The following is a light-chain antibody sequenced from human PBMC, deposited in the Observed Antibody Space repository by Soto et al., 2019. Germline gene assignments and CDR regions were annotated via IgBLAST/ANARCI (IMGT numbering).Light chain of an antibody. Sequence: EIVLTQSPGTLSLSPGERATLSCRASQSVSSSYLVWYQQRPGQPPRLLIYGTSNRAAGIPDRFTGTGSGTDFTLTIYRLEPEYSAGYYCQQYGSSALTFGGGNKVEIK. J-gene: IGKJ4*01. CDR1: QSVSSSY. CDR3: QQYGSSALT. V-gene: IGKV3-20*01. CDR2: GTS.